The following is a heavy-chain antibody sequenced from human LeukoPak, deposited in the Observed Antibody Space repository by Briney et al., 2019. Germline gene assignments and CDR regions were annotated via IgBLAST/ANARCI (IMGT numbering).Heavy chain of an antibody. Sequence: QPGGSLRLSCAASGFTFSSYGMSWVRQAPGKGLEWVSAISGSGGSTYYADSVKGRFTISRDNSKNTLYLQMNSLRAEDTAVYYCAKVAGDSSGYSFGPWKSWVHDAFDIWGQGTMVTVSS. CDR2: ISGSGGST. V-gene: IGHV3-23*01. J-gene: IGHJ3*02. CDR1: GFTFSSYG. D-gene: IGHD3-22*01. CDR3: AKVAGDSSGYSFGPWKSWVHDAFDI.